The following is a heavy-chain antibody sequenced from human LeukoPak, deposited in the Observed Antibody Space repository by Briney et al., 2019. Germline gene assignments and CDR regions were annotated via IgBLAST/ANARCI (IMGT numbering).Heavy chain of an antibody. CDR3: ARTLELKDRWFDP. D-gene: IGHD1-7*01. CDR1: GYTFTSYG. J-gene: IGHJ5*02. V-gene: IGHV1-18*01. CDR2: ISAYNGNT. Sequence: ASVKVSCKASGYTFTSYGISWVRQAPGQGLEWMGWISAYNGNTDYAQKLQGRVTITADESTSTAYMELSSLRSEDTAVYYCARTLELKDRWFDPWGQGTLVTVSS.